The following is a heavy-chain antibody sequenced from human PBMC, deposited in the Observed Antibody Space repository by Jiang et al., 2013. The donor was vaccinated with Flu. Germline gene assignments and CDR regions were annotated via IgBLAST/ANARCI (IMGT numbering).Heavy chain of an antibody. J-gene: IGHJ5*02. CDR2: VYDSGIP. D-gene: IGHD2-2*01. CDR3: ARVNGGHMPFDP. Sequence: LLKPSETLSLTCTVSGGSISSYYWNWIRRPPGKGLEWIGYVYDSGIPNYNPSLQSRVTISIDMSRNQFSLRLSSVTAADTAVYYCARVNGGHMPFDPWGQGTLVTVSS. V-gene: IGHV4-59*01. CDR1: GGSISSYY.